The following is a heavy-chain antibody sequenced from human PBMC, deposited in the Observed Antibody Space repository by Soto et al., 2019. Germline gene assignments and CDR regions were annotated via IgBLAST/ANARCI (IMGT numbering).Heavy chain of an antibody. J-gene: IGHJ6*03. D-gene: IGHD4-4*01. CDR3: ARGAQYAYYMAV. Sequence: EVQLVESGGGLVQPGGSLRLSCAASGFTFSSFWMHWVRQAPGEGLVWVSRLSADDSRATYADSVKGRFTISRDNTKNTLYLQVNNLRAEDTAVYYCARGAQYAYYMAVWGKGTTVTVSS. CDR2: LSADDSRA. V-gene: IGHV3-74*01. CDR1: GFTFSSFW.